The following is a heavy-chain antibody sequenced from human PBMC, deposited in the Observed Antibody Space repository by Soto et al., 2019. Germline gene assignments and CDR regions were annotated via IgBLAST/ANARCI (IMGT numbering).Heavy chain of an antibody. CDR2: IFHIGST. V-gene: IGHV4-4*02. CDR3: ARGHIRGVQYYFDL. Sequence: QVQLRESGPGLVKPSGTLSLTCAVSGDAISSSYWWNWVRQSPGRGLEWIGEIFHIGSTNYNPSLKGRLPMSVDKTKNHFSLTLTSVTAADTAVYFCARGHIRGVQYYFDLWGPGTLVAVSS. J-gene: IGHJ4*02. D-gene: IGHD3-10*01. CDR1: GDAISSSYW.